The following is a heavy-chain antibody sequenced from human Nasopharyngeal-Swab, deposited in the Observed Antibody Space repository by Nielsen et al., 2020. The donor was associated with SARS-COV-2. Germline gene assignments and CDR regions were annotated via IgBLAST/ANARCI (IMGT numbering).Heavy chain of an antibody. J-gene: IGHJ3*02. Sequence: SETLSLTCTVSGGSISGYYWSWIRQPPGKGLEWIGYIYYSGSTNYNPSLKSRVTISVDTSKNQFSLKLSSVTAADTAVYYCAREGYGRSNAFDIWGQGTMVTVSS. CDR1: GGSISGYY. D-gene: IGHD5-18*01. CDR3: AREGYGRSNAFDI. CDR2: IYYSGST. V-gene: IGHV4-59*01.